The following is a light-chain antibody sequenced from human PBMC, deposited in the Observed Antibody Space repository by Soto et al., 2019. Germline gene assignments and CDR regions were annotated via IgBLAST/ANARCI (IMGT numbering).Light chain of an antibody. CDR1: QSVSSN. CDR2: GAS. CDR3: QQYNKWPPYT. J-gene: IGKJ2*01. Sequence: EIVMTHSPANLSVSPGERATLSCSASQSVSSNLAWYQQKPGQGPRLLIYGASTRATGIPARFSGSGSGTEFTLTISSLQSEDFAVYYCQQYNKWPPYTFGQGTKVEIK. V-gene: IGKV3-15*01.